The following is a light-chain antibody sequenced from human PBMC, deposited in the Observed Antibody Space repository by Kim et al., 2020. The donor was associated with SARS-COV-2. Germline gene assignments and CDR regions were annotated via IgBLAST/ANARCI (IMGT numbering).Light chain of an antibody. V-gene: IGLV3-19*01. CDR2: GKN. J-gene: IGLJ2*01. CDR3: NSRDSSGNHVL. CDR1: SLRIYY. Sequence: ALGQTVRITCQGDSLRIYYASWYQQKPGQAPVLVIYGKNNRPSGIPDRFSGSSSGNTASLTITGAQAEDEADYYCNSRDSSGNHVLFGGGTQDRP.